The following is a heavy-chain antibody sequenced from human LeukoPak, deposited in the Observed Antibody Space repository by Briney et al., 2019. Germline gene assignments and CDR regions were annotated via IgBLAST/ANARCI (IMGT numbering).Heavy chain of an antibody. Sequence: PSQTLSLTCAVYGGSFSGYYWSWIRQPPGKGLEWVGEINHSGSTNYNPSLKSRVTISVDTSKNQFSLKLSSVTAADTAVYYCARRRAITMIVVVKKGNWFDPWGQGTLVTVSS. CDR3: ARRRAITMIVVVKKGNWFDP. J-gene: IGHJ5*02. CDR1: GGSFSGYY. D-gene: IGHD3-22*01. CDR2: INHSGST. V-gene: IGHV4-34*01.